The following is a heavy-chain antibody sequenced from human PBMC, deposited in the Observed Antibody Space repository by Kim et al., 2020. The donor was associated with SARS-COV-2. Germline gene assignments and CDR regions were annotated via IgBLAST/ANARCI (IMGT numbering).Heavy chain of an antibody. D-gene: IGHD2-2*01. Sequence: GGSLRLSCEASGFNVSGSYMTWVRQAPGKGLQWVSVIYSDNATFYADSVKGRFTISRAISKNTLYLQMNGLRAEDTAVYWCTKGSFKQLYQYYYMDAWGKGTTVTVSS. CDR2: IYSDNAT. CDR3: TKGSFKQLYQYYYMDA. CDR1: GFNVSGSY. V-gene: IGHV3-53*01. J-gene: IGHJ6*03.